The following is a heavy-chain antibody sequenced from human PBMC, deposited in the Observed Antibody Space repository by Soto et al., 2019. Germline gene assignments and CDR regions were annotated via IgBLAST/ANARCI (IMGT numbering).Heavy chain of an antibody. J-gene: IGHJ4*02. V-gene: IGHV1-69*12. Sequence: QVQLVQSGAEVKKPGSSVKVSCKASGGTFSNYAISWVRQAPGQGLEWMGGIIPMSGSATYAQKFQGRVTITADESTTTAYMELSSLTSEDTAVYYCARDPYSSAYYPGDWGQGTLVTVSS. CDR1: GGTFSNYA. CDR2: IIPMSGSA. D-gene: IGHD6-19*01. CDR3: ARDPYSSAYYPGD.